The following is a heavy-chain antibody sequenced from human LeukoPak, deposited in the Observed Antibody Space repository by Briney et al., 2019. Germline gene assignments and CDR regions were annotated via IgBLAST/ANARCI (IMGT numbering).Heavy chain of an antibody. Sequence: ASVKVSCKASGYTFTSYDINWVRQATGQGLEWMGWMNPNSGNTGYAQRFQGRVTITRNTSISTAYMELSSLRSEDTAVYYWAKGGVWAGTRYYYYMDVWGKGTTVTVSS. CDR1: GYTFTSYD. CDR2: MNPNSGNT. D-gene: IGHD6-19*01. CDR3: AKGGVWAGTRYYYYMDV. V-gene: IGHV1-8*03. J-gene: IGHJ6*03.